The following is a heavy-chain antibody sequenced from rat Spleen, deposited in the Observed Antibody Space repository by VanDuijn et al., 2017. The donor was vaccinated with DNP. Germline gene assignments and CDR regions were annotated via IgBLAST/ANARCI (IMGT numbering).Heavy chain of an antibody. V-gene: IGHV5-58*01. CDR3: AKAGSMDA. Sequence: EVQLVEPGGGLVQPGRSLKLSCVASGFTFSSYWMYWIRQAPGKGLEWVASINTDGGSTYYPDSVKGRFTISRDNAENTVYLQMNSLRSEDTATYYCAKAGSMDAWGQGTSVTVSS. CDR2: INTDGGST. D-gene: IGHD4-3*01. CDR1: GFTFSSYW. J-gene: IGHJ4*01.